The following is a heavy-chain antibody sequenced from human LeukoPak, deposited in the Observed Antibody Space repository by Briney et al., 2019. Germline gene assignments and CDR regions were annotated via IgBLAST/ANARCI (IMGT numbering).Heavy chain of an antibody. CDR1: GFTFSNAW. CDR2: IKSKTDGGTT. Sequence: GSLRLSCAASGFTFSNAWMSWVRQAPGKGLEWVGRIKSKTDGGTTDYAAPVKGRFTISRDDSKNTLYLQMNSLKTEDTAVYYCTTPYSSSWYYFDYWGQGTLVTVSS. J-gene: IGHJ4*02. CDR3: TTPYSSSWYYFDY. V-gene: IGHV3-15*01. D-gene: IGHD6-13*01.